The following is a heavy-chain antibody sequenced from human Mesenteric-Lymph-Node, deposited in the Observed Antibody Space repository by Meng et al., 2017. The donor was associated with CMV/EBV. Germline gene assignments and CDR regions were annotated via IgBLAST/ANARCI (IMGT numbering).Heavy chain of an antibody. CDR3: ARGYYYDILTGYYFYYYGMDV. CDR2: INHSGST. J-gene: IGHJ6*02. CDR1: GGSFSGYY. V-gene: IGHV4-34*01. D-gene: IGHD3-9*01. Sequence: GSLRLSCAVYGGSFSGYYWGWIRQPLGKGPEWIGEINHSGSTNYNPSLKSRVTISVDTSKNQFSLKLSSVTAADTAVYYCARGYYYDILTGYYFYYYGMDVWGQGTTVTVSS.